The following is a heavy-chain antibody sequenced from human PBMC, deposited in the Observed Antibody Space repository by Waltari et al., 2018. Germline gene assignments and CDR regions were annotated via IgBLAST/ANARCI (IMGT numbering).Heavy chain of an antibody. CDR3: AKENVPGADRGIFDPLYYGMDV. V-gene: IGHV3-48*01. Sequence: EVQLVESGGGLVQPGGSLRLSCAASGFTFNRFNMIWVRQAPGKGLEWVSNISRVSTVIVYADSVKGRFTTSRDNAKKSLYLQMRDRRVEETAVYFCAKENVPGADRGIFDPLYYGMDVWGQGTTVAVS. CDR2: ISRVSTVI. CDR1: GFTFNRFN. J-gene: IGHJ6*02. D-gene: IGHD3-10*01.